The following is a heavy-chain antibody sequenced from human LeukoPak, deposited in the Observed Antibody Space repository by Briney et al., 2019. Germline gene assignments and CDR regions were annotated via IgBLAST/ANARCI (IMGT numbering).Heavy chain of an antibody. CDR3: ARDGYSGSKRGFYFDS. Sequence: PGRSLRLSCAVSGFTFSTYGMHWVRQTPGKGLEWVAVMWYDGSNKYYADSVKGRFTISRDNSKNTLDLQMNSLRVEDTAVYYCARDGYSGSKRGFYFDSWGQGTLVTVSS. CDR1: GFTFSTYG. V-gene: IGHV3-33*01. CDR2: MWYDGSNK. D-gene: IGHD5-12*01. J-gene: IGHJ4*02.